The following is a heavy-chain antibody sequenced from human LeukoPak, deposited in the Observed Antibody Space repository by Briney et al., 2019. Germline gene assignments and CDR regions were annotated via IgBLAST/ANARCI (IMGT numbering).Heavy chain of an antibody. CDR1: GVSLVPNY. CDR2: INHSGST. Sequence: SETLSLTCAVYGVSLVPNYWSWIRQPPGKGLQWLGEINHSGSTNYKPSLKSRVTISVDTSKNQFSLKLTSVTAADTAVYYCAREGGPYRPLDYSGQGTLVTVAS. V-gene: IGHV4-34*01. J-gene: IGHJ4*02. CDR3: AREGGPYRPLDY.